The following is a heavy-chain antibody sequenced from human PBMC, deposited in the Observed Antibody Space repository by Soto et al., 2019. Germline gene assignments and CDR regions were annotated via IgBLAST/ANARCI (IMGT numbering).Heavy chain of an antibody. CDR3: ARDLHSLGDSAWLIVS. CDR2: IHASGTT. J-gene: IGHJ4*02. CDR1: GASVSTAY. D-gene: IGHD6-19*01. V-gene: IGHV4-4*07. Sequence: QVQLQESGPGLVKPSETLSLTCTVSGASVSTAYWNWVPQAAANRLEWIGRIHASGTTNHNPSLSRRVTMSVDTAKNHFSLKVSSVTAADTAVYYCARDLHSLGDSAWLIVSWGQVTLVSVSS.